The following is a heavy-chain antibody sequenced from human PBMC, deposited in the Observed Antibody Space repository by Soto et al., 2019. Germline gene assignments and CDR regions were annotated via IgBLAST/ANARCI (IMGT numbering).Heavy chain of an antibody. CDR3: ARVRIGSYAYFDY. D-gene: IGHD1-26*01. J-gene: IGHJ4*02. V-gene: IGHV3-30-3*01. Sequence: QVQLVESGGGVVQPGRSLRLSCAASGFTFSSYAMHWVRQAPGKGLEWVAVISYDGSNKYYADSVKGRFTISRDNSKNTLYLQMNSLRAEDTAVYYCARVRIGSYAYFDYWGQGTLVTVSS. CDR1: GFTFSSYA. CDR2: ISYDGSNK.